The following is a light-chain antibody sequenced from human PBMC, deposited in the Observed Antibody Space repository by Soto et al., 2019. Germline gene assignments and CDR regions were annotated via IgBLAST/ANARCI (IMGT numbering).Light chain of an antibody. V-gene: IGLV2-14*01. Sequence: QSVLTQPASVSGSPGQSITISCTGTSSDVGGYNSVSWYQQHPGKAPKLMIYEVSNRPSGVSNRFSGSKSGNTASLTVSGLQAEDEADYYCRSFTSSSTLYVFGTGTKLTVL. J-gene: IGLJ1*01. CDR3: RSFTSSSTLYV. CDR1: SSDVGGYNS. CDR2: EVS.